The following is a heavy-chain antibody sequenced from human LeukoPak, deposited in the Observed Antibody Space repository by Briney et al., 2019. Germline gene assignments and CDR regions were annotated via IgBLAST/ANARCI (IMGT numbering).Heavy chain of an antibody. CDR2: ISGDSKTI. Sequence: AGGSLRLSCAASGFTFSTYSMIWVRQAPGKGLEWLSYISGDSKTIYYADSVKGRFTISRDNAKNSLYLQLISLRAEDTAVYYCARDRLEAVTDDDYFDYWGQGTLVTVSS. CDR3: ARDRLEAVTDDDYFDY. D-gene: IGHD2-21*02. V-gene: IGHV3-48*01. CDR1: GFTFSTYS. J-gene: IGHJ4*02.